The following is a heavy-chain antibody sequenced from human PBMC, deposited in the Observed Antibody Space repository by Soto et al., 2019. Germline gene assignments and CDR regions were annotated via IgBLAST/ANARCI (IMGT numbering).Heavy chain of an antibody. J-gene: IGHJ6*02. D-gene: IGHD6-13*01. CDR3: ARGESSSSWSYYYYYGMDV. CDR1: GFTFSSYS. CDR2: ISSSSSTI. V-gene: IGHV3-48*02. Sequence: GGSLRLSCAASGFTFSSYSMNRVRQAPGKGLEWVSYISSSSSTIYYADSVKGRFTISRDNAKNSLYLQMNSLRDEDTAVYYCARGESSSSWSYYYYYGMDVWGQGTTVTVSS.